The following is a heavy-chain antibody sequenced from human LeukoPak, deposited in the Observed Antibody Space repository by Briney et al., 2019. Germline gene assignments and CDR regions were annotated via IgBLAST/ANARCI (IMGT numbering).Heavy chain of an antibody. Sequence: GGSLRLSCAVSGFTISSHGMHWVRQAPGKGPEWVAMIAYHGNTEYYGDSVKGRFTISRDNSKNTLYLQMNSLRAEDTAVYYCAKDHSAKSSGWLFDYWGQGTLVTVSS. CDR2: IAYHGNTE. J-gene: IGHJ4*02. V-gene: IGHV3-30*18. D-gene: IGHD6-19*01. CDR1: GFTISSHG. CDR3: AKDHSAKSSGWLFDY.